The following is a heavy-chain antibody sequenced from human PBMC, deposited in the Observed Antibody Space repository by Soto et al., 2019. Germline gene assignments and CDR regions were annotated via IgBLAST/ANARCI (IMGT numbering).Heavy chain of an antibody. CDR2: IHSDGSST. Sequence: EVQLVESGGGLVQPGESLRLSCAASRFTFSYYWMHWVRQAPGKGLVWVSRIHSDGSSTTYADSVKGRFTISRDNARNTVYLQMNSLRVEDTAVYYCARGDRGAFDLWGQGTVVTVSS. CDR3: ARGDRGAFDL. J-gene: IGHJ3*01. V-gene: IGHV3-74*01. D-gene: IGHD1-26*01. CDR1: RFTFSYYW.